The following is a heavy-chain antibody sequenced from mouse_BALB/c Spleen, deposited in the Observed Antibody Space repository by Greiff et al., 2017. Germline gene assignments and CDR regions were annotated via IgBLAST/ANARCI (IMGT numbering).Heavy chain of an antibody. V-gene: IGHV1-82*01. Sequence: VQLVESGPELVKPGASVKISCKASGYAFSSSWMNWVKQRPGQGLEWIGRIYPGDGDTNYNGKFKGKATLTADKSSSTAYMQLSSLTSVDSAVYFCARGITYYFDYWGQGTTLTVSS. CDR1: GYAFSSSW. J-gene: IGHJ2*01. CDR2: IYPGDGDT. CDR3: ARGITYYFDY. D-gene: IGHD2-4*01.